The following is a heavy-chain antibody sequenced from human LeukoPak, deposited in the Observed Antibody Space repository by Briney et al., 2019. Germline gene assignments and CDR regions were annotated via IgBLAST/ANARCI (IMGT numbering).Heavy chain of an antibody. J-gene: IGHJ3*02. CDR3: ARGTVLRYFDWLPNDAFDI. CDR1: GGSISSSSYY. D-gene: IGHD3-9*01. V-gene: IGHV4-39*07. CDR2: IYYGGST. Sequence: SETLSLTCTVSGGSISSSSYYWGWIRQPPGKGLEWIGSIYYGGSTYYNPSLKSRVTISVDTSKNQFSLKLSSVTAADTAVYYCARGTVLRYFDWLPNDAFDIWGQGTMVTVSS.